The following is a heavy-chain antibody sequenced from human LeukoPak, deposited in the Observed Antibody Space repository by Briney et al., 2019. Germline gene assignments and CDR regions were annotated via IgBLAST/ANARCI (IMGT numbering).Heavy chain of an antibody. Sequence: PSGTLSLTGGGTGVSITTNNWWGWVRQFPRQGRPWIGEVSIEGVRSYNPARSRRVTMSSDRANTLRSLTLSSLTAADTAVYYCARKNGAFSPFGYWGQGMLVTV. CDR3: ARKNGAFSPFGY. D-gene: IGHD3-3*01. J-gene: IGHJ4*02. V-gene: IGHV4-4*02. CDR2: VSIEGV. CDR1: GVSITTNNW.